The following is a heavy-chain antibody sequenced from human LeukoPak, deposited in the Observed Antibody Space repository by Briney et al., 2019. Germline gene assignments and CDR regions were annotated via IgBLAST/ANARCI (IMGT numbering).Heavy chain of an antibody. CDR1: GYTFTGYY. V-gene: IGHV1-2*02. J-gene: IGHJ4*02. CDR3: ARVRYYYDSSGSWKYYFDY. Sequence: ASVKVSCKAPGYTFTGYYMHWVRQAPGQGLEWMGWINPNSGGTNYAQKFQGRVTMTRDTSISTAYMELSRLRSDDTAVYYCARVRYYYDSSGSWKYYFDYWGQGTLVTVSS. D-gene: IGHD3-22*01. CDR2: INPNSGGT.